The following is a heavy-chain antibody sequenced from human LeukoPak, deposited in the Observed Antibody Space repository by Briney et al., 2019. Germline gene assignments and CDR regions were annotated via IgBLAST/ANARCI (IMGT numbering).Heavy chain of an antibody. CDR2: ISAYNGNT. Sequence: GASVKVSCKASGYTFTSFGISWVRQAPGQGLEWMGWISAYNGNTNYAQNLQGRVTMTTDTSTSTAYMELRSLRSDDTAVYYCARFPRRYSGSYNYYYYMDVWGKGTTVTVSS. V-gene: IGHV1-18*01. J-gene: IGHJ6*03. CDR3: ARFPRRYSGSYNYYYYMDV. CDR1: GYTFTSFG. D-gene: IGHD1-26*01.